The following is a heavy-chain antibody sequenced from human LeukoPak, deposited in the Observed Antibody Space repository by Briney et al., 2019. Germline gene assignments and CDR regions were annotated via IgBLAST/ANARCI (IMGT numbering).Heavy chain of an antibody. CDR1: GYTFTGYY. D-gene: IGHD3-10*01. J-gene: IGHJ4*02. Sequence: GASVKVSCKASGYTFTGYYMHWVRQAPGQGLEWMGWINPNSGGTNYAQKFQGRVNMTRDTSISTAYMELSRLRSDDTAVYYCARDKAFRSYYNEYYFDYWGQGTLVTVSS. CDR3: ARDKAFRSYYNEYYFDY. V-gene: IGHV1-2*02. CDR2: INPNSGGT.